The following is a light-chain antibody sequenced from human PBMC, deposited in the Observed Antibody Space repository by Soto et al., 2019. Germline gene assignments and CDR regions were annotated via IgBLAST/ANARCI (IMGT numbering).Light chain of an antibody. Sequence: IVLTQSPGTLSLSPGERVTLSGRASQSVTSRSLAWYQQKPGQAPRLLIYAASSRATGIPDRFSGGGSGTDFTLTISRLEPEDFAVYYCQHYSSSRWTFGQGTKVDIK. V-gene: IGKV3-20*01. J-gene: IGKJ1*01. CDR1: QSVTSRS. CDR3: QHYSSSRWT. CDR2: AAS.